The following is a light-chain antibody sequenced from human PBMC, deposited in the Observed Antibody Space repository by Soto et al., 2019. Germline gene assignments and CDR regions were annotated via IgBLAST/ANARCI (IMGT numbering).Light chain of an antibody. CDR1: QSVSSRY. J-gene: IGKJ2*01. CDR3: QQYGSSRT. V-gene: IGKV3-20*01. CDR2: AAS. Sequence: EIVLTQSPGTLSLSPGERATLSCRASQSVSSRYLGWYQQKPGQAPRLLIYAASSRATGIPDRFSGSGSGTDFTLTISRLEPEDFAVYYCQQYGSSRTFGQGTKLEI.